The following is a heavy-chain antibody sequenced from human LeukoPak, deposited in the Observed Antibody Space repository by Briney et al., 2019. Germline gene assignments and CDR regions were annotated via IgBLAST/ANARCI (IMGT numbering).Heavy chain of an antibody. CDR3: ARHKGEAVQLWDYFDY. D-gene: IGHD5-18*01. CDR1: GYSFTSFW. Sequence: GESLKISCKGSGYSFTSFWIGWVRQMPGKSLGWVGIIYPGVSDSRYSPSFPGQVTISADKSISTAYLQWSSLKGSDTAMYYCARHKGEAVQLWDYFDYWGQGTLVTVSS. V-gene: IGHV5-51*01. CDR2: IYPGVSDS. J-gene: IGHJ4*02.